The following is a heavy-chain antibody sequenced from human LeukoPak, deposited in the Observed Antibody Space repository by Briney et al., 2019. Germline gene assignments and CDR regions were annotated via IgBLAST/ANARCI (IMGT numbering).Heavy chain of an antibody. CDR2: IGTAGDT. V-gene: IGHV3-13*01. D-gene: IGHD1-1*01. J-gene: IGHJ4*02. Sequence: PVGSLRLSCAASGFTFSDYDMHWVRQATGKSLEWVSAIGTAGDTYYTGSVKGRFTISRENAKNSLYLQMNSLRAGDTAVYYCARVAKERVGGVYYFDYWGQGTLVTVSS. CDR3: ARVAKERVGGVYYFDY. CDR1: GFTFSDYD.